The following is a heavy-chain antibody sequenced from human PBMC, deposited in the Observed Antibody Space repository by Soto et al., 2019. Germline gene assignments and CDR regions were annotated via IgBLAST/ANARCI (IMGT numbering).Heavy chain of an antibody. CDR2: IIPIFGTA. V-gene: IGHV1-69*13. Sequence: SAKVSCKASGGTFSSYAISWVRQAPGQGLEWMGGIIPIFGTANYAQKFQGRVTITADESTSTAYMELSSLRSEDTAVYYCARPTRYYYDSSGQSAWFDPWGQGTLVTAPQ. D-gene: IGHD3-22*01. CDR1: GGTFSSYA. CDR3: ARPTRYYYDSSGQSAWFDP. J-gene: IGHJ5*02.